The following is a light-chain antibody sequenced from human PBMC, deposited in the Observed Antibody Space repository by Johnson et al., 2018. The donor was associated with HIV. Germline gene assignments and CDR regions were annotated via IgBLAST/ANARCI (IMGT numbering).Light chain of an antibody. V-gene: IGLV1-51*02. CDR3: GTWDSSLSAYV. CDR2: ENN. CDR1: SSNIENNY. J-gene: IGLJ1*01. Sequence: QSVLTQPPSVSATPGQKVTISCSGSSSNIENNYVSWYQQLPETAPKLLIYENNKRPSGIPDRFSGSKSGTSATLGVTGLQTGDEADYFCGTWDSSLSAYVCGTGTKVTVL.